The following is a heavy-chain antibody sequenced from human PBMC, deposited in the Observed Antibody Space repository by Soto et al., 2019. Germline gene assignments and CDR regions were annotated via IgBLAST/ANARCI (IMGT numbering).Heavy chain of an antibody. CDR2: VYYSGST. CDR3: GRLEGLATISYYFDY. Sequence: NPSETLSLTCTVSGGSVSSSSYYWGWVHQPPGKGLEWIGSVYYSGSTYYNPSLESRVTISVDKSKNQFSLKLMSLSAADMAVYYCGRLEGLATISYYFDYWGQGALVTVSS. D-gene: IGHD3-9*01. J-gene: IGHJ4*02. CDR1: GGSVSSSSYY. V-gene: IGHV4-39*01.